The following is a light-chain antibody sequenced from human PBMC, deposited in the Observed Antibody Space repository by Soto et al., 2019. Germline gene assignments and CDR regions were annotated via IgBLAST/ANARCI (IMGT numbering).Light chain of an antibody. CDR1: QSVSRY. CDR2: DAS. CDR3: QQRSNWPPL. Sequence: EIVLTQSPATLSLSPGERATLSCRAGQSVSRYLAWYQQKPGQAPRLLIYDASNRATGIPARFSGSGSGTDFTLTISSLEPEDCAVYYCQQRSNWPPLFGQGTKLEIK. J-gene: IGKJ2*01. V-gene: IGKV3-11*01.